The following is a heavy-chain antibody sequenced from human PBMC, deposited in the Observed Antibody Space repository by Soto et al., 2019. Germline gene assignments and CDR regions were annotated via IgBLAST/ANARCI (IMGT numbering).Heavy chain of an antibody. D-gene: IGHD2-2*02. J-gene: IGHJ5*02. V-gene: IGHV1-24*01. Sequence: ASVKVSCKVSGYTLTELSMHSVRQAPGKGLEWMGGFDPEDGETIYAQKFQGRVTMTEDTSTDTAYMELSSLRSEDTAVYYCATPNCISTSCHRSGTAPFDPWGQGTLVTVSS. CDR2: FDPEDGET. CDR1: GYTLTELS. CDR3: ATPNCISTSCHRSGTAPFDP.